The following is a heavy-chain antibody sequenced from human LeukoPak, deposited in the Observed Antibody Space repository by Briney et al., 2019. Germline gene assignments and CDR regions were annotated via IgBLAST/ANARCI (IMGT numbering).Heavy chain of an antibody. D-gene: IGHD3-10*01. V-gene: IGHV3-33*01. CDR3: ARAFQGSGGMDV. J-gene: IGHJ6*02. Sequence: AGGSLRLSCVASGYTFSSHGMYWVRQAPGKGLEWVAVIWYDGSNKYYADSVKGRFTVSRDNFKNTLYLQMNSLRAEDTAVYYCARAFQGSGGMDVWGQGTTVTVSS. CDR1: GYTFSSHG. CDR2: IWYDGSNK.